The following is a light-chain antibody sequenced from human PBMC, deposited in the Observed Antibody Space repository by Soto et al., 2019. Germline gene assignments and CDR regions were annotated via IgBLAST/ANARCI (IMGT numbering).Light chain of an antibody. Sequence: QSVLTQPASVSGSPGQSITISCTGTSSDVGGYNYVSWYQQHPGKAPKLMIYDVSNRPSGVSNRFSGSKSGNTASLTISGLQAEDGAVYYCSSYTSSTSYVFGTGTKVTVL. CDR1: SSDVGGYNY. V-gene: IGLV2-14*01. CDR3: SSYTSSTSYV. CDR2: DVS. J-gene: IGLJ1*01.